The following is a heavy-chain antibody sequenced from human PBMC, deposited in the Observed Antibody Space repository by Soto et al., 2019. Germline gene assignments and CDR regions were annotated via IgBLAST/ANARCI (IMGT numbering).Heavy chain of an antibody. CDR1: GFTFTASA. Sequence: EVQLVESGGGLVQPGGSLELSCAASGFTFTASAMHWVRQASGKGLEWVGRIRSEVNSFATAYAASVKGRFIISRDDSKDTAYLQMNSLRTEDTAVYYCARLLVGYDTLTGRDYWGQGILVTVSS. D-gene: IGHD3-9*01. CDR3: ARLLVGYDTLTGRDY. J-gene: IGHJ4*02. CDR2: IRSEVNSFAT. V-gene: IGHV3-73*02.